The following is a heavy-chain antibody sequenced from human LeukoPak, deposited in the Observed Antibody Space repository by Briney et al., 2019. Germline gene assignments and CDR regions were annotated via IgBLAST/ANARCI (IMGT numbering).Heavy chain of an antibody. CDR3: ARQGDYCSTTSCYDY. D-gene: IGHD2-2*01. J-gene: IGHJ4*02. Sequence: PSETLSLTCTVPGDSISSSNYYWGWIRQPPGKGLEWIGTIYYSGSTYYNPSLKSRVTISVDTSKNQFSLKLSSVTAADTAVYYCARQGDYCSTTSCYDYWGQGILVTVSS. CDR2: IYYSGST. V-gene: IGHV4-39*01. CDR1: GDSISSSNYY.